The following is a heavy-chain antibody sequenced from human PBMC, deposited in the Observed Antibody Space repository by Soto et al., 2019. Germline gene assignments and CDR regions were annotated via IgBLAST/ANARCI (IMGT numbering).Heavy chain of an antibody. D-gene: IGHD3-3*01. CDR1: GGSINTYY. CDR3: ARDSPYDFWSGYTNAFDI. V-gene: IGHV4-59*06. CDR2: IYYSGST. J-gene: IGHJ3*02. Sequence: SETLSLTCTVSGGSINTYYWSWIRQPPGKGLERIGYIYYSGSTYYNPSLKSRVTISVDTSENQFPLKLSSVTAADTAVYYCARDSPYDFWSGYTNAFDIWGQGTMVTVSS.